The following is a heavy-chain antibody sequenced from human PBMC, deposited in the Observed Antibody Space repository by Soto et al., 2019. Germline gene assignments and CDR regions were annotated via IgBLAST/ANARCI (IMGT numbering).Heavy chain of an antibody. V-gene: IGHV4-59*01. D-gene: IGHD3-3*01. J-gene: IGHJ6*03. CDR2: IYYSGST. Sequence: SETLSLTCTVSGGSISSYYWSWIRQPPGEGLEWIGYIYYSGSTNYNPSLKSRVTISVDTSKNQFSLKLSSVAAADTAVYYCARFEREWLFTTYYYYMAVWGKGTTVTVSS. CDR3: ARFEREWLFTTYYYYMAV. CDR1: GGSISSYY.